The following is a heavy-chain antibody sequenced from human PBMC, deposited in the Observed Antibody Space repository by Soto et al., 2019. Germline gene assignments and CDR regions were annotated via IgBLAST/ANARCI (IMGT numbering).Heavy chain of an antibody. D-gene: IGHD1-7*01. V-gene: IGHV3-30-3*01. CDR1: GFTFSSYA. CDR2: ISYDGSNK. CDR3: ARARGNWNYLHWFDP. Sequence: LRLSCAASGFTFSSYAMHWVRQAPGKGLEWVAVISYDGSNKYYADSVKGRFTISRDNSKNTLYLQMNSLRAEDTAVYYCARARGNWNYLHWFDPWGQGTLVTVSS. J-gene: IGHJ5*02.